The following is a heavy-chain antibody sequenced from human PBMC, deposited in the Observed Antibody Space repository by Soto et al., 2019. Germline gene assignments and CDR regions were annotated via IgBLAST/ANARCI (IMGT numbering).Heavy chain of an antibody. Sequence: PGGSLRLSCAASGFTFYSYAMSWVRQAPGKGLEWVSTISGTGGTTYYADSGKGRFTISRDNSESTLFLQMNSLRAEDTAVYYCAKEGSGSLYYLHYWGQGTLVTVSS. CDR1: GFTFYSYA. CDR2: ISGTGGTT. D-gene: IGHD1-26*01. V-gene: IGHV3-23*01. CDR3: AKEGSGSLYYLHY. J-gene: IGHJ4*02.